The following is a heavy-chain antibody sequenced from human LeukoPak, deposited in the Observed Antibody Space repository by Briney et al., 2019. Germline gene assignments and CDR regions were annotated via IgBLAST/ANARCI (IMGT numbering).Heavy chain of an antibody. D-gene: IGHD2-15*01. V-gene: IGHV4-59*01. CDR3: ASLNPYDCSGGSCYPGGFDY. J-gene: IGHJ4*02. CDR1: GGLISSYY. CDR2: IPYLGST. Sequence: SETLSLTCTVSGGLISSYYWIWIRQPPGKGLEWIGYIPYLGSTNYNPSLKSRVSISVDTSKNQFSLKLSSVTAADTAVYYCASLNPYDCSGGSCYPGGFDYWGQGTLVTVSS.